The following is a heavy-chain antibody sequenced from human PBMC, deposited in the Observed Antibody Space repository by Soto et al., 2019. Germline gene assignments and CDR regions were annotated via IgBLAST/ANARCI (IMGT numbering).Heavy chain of an antibody. D-gene: IGHD3-10*02. CDR3: TIVRVADSALDH. J-gene: IGHJ4*02. CDR1: GFIFSNNG. Sequence: PGGSLRLSCVGSGFIFSNNGMHWVRQTPGKGLEWVAFMSYDGSDTFYADSVKGRYTISRDNSKNTLFLHMSNLRAEDAAMYYCTIVRVADSALDHWGQGTLVTVSS. V-gene: IGHV3-30*02. CDR2: MSYDGSDT.